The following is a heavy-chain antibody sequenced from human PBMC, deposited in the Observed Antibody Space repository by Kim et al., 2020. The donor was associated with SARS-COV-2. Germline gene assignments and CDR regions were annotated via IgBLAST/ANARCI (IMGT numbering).Heavy chain of an antibody. CDR3: ARLLPGSGWDYYGIDV. V-gene: IGHV1-69*04. Sequence: SVKVSCKASGGTFSSYAISWVRQAPGQGLEWMGRIIPILGIANYAQKFQGRVTITADKSTSTAYMELSSLRSEDTAVYYCARLLPGSGWDYYGIDVWGQGTTVTVSS. CDR2: IIPILGIA. J-gene: IGHJ6*02. D-gene: IGHD6-19*01. CDR1: GGTFSSYA.